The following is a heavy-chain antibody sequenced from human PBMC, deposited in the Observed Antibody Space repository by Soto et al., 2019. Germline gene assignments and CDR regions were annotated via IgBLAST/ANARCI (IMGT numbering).Heavy chain of an antibody. D-gene: IGHD3-22*01. Sequence: QVQLQESGPGLVKPSETLSLTCTVSGGSISTDYWSWIRQPPGKGLEWIGNIYYSGSTNYNPSLKSRVTLSLDTSKNEFSLKLSSVTAADTAVYYCASTRRWLSFDSWGPGTLVTVSS. CDR3: ASTRRWLSFDS. CDR2: IYYSGST. CDR1: GGSISTDY. V-gene: IGHV4-59*01. J-gene: IGHJ4*02.